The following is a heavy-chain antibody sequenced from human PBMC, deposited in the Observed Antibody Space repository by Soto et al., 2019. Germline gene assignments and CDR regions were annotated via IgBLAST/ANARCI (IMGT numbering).Heavy chain of an antibody. CDR3: ANLGQYYDFWSGTDLDFDY. CDR2: ISGSGVST. CDR1: GFTFSSYA. V-gene: IGHV3-23*01. J-gene: IGHJ4*02. Sequence: EVQLLESGGGLVQPGGSLRLSCAASGFTFSSYAMSWVRQAPGKGLERVSAISGSGVSTYYADSVKGRFTISRDNSKNTLYLQMNSLRAEDTAVYYCANLGQYYDFWSGTDLDFDYWGQGTLVTVSS. D-gene: IGHD3-3*01.